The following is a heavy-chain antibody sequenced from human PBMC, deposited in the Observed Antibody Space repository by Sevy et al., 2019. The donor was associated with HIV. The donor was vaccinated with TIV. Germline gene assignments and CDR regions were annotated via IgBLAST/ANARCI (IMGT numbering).Heavy chain of an antibody. V-gene: IGHV1-2*04. CDR1: GYSFTGYY. J-gene: IGHJ3*02. CDR3: ARGKITMVRGFVTTEDDAFDI. Sequence: GASVKVSCKASGYSFTGYYMHWVRQAPGQGLEWMGWINPNSGGTNYAQKFQGWVTMTRDTSISTAYMELSRLRSDDTAVYYCARGKITMVRGFVTTEDDAFDIWGQGTMVTVSS. CDR2: INPNSGGT. D-gene: IGHD3-10*01.